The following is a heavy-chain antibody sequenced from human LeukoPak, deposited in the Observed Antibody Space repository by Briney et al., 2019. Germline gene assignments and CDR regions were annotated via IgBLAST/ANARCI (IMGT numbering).Heavy chain of an antibody. CDR1: GFPFSSCE. Sequence: GGSLRLSCAASGFPFSSCEMNWVRQAPGKRLQWVSYISSSGNKIYYAASVKGRFTISRDNAKNSLYLQIDSLRAEDTAVYYCARGQRPQYTSTWDNWFDPWGQGTQVTVSS. CDR2: ISSSGNKI. D-gene: IGHD2-2*01. V-gene: IGHV3-48*03. CDR3: ARGQRPQYTSTWDNWFDP. J-gene: IGHJ5*02.